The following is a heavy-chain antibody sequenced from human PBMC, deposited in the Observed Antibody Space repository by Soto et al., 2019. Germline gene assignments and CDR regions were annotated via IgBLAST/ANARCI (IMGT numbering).Heavy chain of an antibody. CDR1: GYTFNTYS. CDR2: ISTYNGNT. J-gene: IGHJ4*02. Sequence: HVQLVQSGAEVRKPGASVKVSCEASGYTFNTYSISWVRQAPGQGLERMGWISTYNGNTKNAQNLQGRVTMTTDTSTNTAYMELRSLRSDDTAVYYCARVDLDFDYWGQGTLVTVSS. CDR3: ARVDLDFDY. V-gene: IGHV1-18*01.